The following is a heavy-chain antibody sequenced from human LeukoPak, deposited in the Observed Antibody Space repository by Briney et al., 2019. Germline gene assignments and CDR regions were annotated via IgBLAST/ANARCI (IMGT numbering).Heavy chain of an antibody. V-gene: IGHV1-18*01. CDR2: ISAYNGNT. Sequence: ASVKVSCKASGYTFTSYGISWVRQAPGQGLEWMGWISAYNGNTNYAQKLQGRVTMTTDTSTSTAYMELRSLRSDDTAVYYCARPSFRYYYDSSGYFDYWGQGTLVTVPS. CDR1: GYTFTSYG. CDR3: ARPSFRYYYDSSGYFDY. D-gene: IGHD3-22*01. J-gene: IGHJ4*02.